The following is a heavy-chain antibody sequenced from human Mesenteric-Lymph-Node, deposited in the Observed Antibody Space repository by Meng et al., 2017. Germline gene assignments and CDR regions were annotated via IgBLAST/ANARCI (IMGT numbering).Heavy chain of an antibody. CDR3: ARDKAGIVLRYFDL. Sequence: SETLSLTCTVSGGSISSYYWSWIRQPPGKGLEWIGYIYYSGSTNYNPSLKSRVTISVDTSKNQFSLKLSSVTAADTAVYYCARDKAGIVLRYFDLWGRGTLVTVSS. CDR2: IYYSGST. J-gene: IGHJ2*01. CDR1: GGSISSYY. V-gene: IGHV4-59*12. D-gene: IGHD1-26*01.